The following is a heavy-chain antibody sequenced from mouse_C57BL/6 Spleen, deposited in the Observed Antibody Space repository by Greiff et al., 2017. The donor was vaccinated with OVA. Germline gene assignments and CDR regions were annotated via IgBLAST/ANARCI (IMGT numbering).Heavy chain of an antibody. V-gene: IGHV1-47*01. Sequence: QVQLQQSGAELVKPGASVKMSCKASGYTFTTYPIEWMKQNHGKSLEWIGNFHPYNDDTKYNEKFKGKATLTVEKSSSTVYMELSRLTSEDSAVYFCARHEEQDYYGSGRYYFDYWGQGTTLTVSS. D-gene: IGHD1-1*01. CDR3: ARHEEQDYYGSGRYYFDY. CDR1: GYTFTTYP. CDR2: FHPYNDDT. J-gene: IGHJ2*01.